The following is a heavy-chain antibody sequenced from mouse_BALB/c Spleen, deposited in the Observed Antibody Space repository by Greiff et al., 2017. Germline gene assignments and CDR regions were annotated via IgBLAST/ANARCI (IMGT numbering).Heavy chain of an antibody. V-gene: IGHV2-2*02. D-gene: IGHD2-1*01. CDR2: IWSGGST. J-gene: IGHJ3*01. CDR3: ARGDGNYPAWFAY. Sequence: VQGVESGPGLVQPSQSLSITCTVSGFSLTSYGVHWVRQSPGKGLEWLGVIWSGGSTDYNAAFISRLSISKDNSKSQVFFKMNSLQANDTAIYYCARGDGNYPAWFAYWGQGTLVTVSA. CDR1: GFSLTSYG.